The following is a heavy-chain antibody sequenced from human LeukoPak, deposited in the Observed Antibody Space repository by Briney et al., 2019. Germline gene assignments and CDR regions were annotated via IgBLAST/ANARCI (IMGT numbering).Heavy chain of an antibody. V-gene: IGHV4-4*07. J-gene: IGHJ6*02. D-gene: IGHD6-19*01. CDR2: IYTSGST. Sequence: PSETLSLTCTVSGGSISSYYWSWIRQPAGKGLEWIGRIYTSGSTNYNPSLKSRVTMSVDTSKSQFSLKLSSVTAADTAVYYCARDLPTLAVAGTYYYGMDVWGQGTTVTVSS. CDR3: ARDLPTLAVAGTYYYGMDV. CDR1: GGSISSYY.